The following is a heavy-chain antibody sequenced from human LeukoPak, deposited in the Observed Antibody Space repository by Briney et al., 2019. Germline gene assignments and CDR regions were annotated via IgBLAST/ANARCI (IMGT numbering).Heavy chain of an antibody. Sequence: GGSLRLSCAASRFTFSTYSMNWVRQAPGEGGEWGSSITSSRTYIYYADSVKGRFTISRDNAKIALYLQMNSLRVEDTAVYYCARDESRGNLVTAPDYWGQGTLVTVSS. J-gene: IGHJ4*02. CDR2: ITSSRTYI. CDR3: ARDESRGNLVTAPDY. CDR1: RFTFSTYS. V-gene: IGHV3-21*01. D-gene: IGHD2-21*02.